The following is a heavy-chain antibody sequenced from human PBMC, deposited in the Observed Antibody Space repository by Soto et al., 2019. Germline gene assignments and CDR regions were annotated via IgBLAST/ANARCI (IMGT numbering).Heavy chain of an antibody. CDR1: GYTFTSYD. CDR2: MNPNSGNT. Sequence: ASVKVSCKASGYTFTSYDINWVRQATGQGLEWMGWMNPNSGNTGYAQKFQGRVTMTRNTSISTAYMELSSLRSEDTAAYYCATGLYYSTRREIDGPIGYWGQGTLVTVSS. CDR3: ATGLYYSTRREIDGPIGY. D-gene: IGHD3-10*01. V-gene: IGHV1-8*01. J-gene: IGHJ4*02.